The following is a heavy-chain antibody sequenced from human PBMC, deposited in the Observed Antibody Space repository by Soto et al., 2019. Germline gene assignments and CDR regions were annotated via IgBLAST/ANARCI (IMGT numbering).Heavy chain of an antibody. CDR3: ARSMYSTSAQLYYGMDV. CDR2: MYHSGIT. CDR1: GYSIRSGYF. D-gene: IGHD6-6*01. Sequence: SETLSLTCAVSGYSIRSGYFWGWIRQPPGKGLEWIGSMYHSGITYYNLSLKSRVTISVDTSKNQLSLKLSSATAADTAVYYCARSMYSTSAQLYYGMDVWPRDHGHRLL. V-gene: IGHV4-38-2*01. J-gene: IGHJ6*02.